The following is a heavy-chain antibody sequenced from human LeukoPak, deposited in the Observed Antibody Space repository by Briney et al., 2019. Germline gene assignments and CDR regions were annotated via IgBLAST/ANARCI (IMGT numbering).Heavy chain of an antibody. CDR2: ISGSGGST. J-gene: IGHJ4*02. V-gene: IGHV3-23*01. D-gene: IGHD6-6*01. Sequence: TGGSLRLSCAASGFTFSSYAMSWVRQAPGKGLEWVSAISGSGGSTYYADSVKGRFTISRDNSKNTLYLQMNSLRAEDTAVYYCATGEYSSSSPFDYWGQGTLVTVSS. CDR3: ATGEYSSSSPFDY. CDR1: GFTFSSYA.